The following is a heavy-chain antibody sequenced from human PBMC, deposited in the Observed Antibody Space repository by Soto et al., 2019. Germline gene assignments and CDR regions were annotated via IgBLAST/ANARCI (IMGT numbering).Heavy chain of an antibody. Sequence: NPSETLSLTCTVSGGSISSGGYYWSWIRQHPGKGLEWIGYIYYSGSTYYNPSLKSRVTISVDTSKNQFSLKLSSVTAADTAVYYCARTITIFGVVTISNWFDPWGQGTLVTVSS. CDR3: ARTITIFGVVTISNWFDP. J-gene: IGHJ5*02. D-gene: IGHD3-3*01. V-gene: IGHV4-31*03. CDR1: GGSISSGGYY. CDR2: IYYSGST.